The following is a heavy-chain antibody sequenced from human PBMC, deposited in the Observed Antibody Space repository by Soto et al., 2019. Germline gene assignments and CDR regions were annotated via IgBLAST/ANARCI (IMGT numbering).Heavy chain of an antibody. V-gene: IGHV3-30*18. J-gene: IGHJ4*01. CDR2: SSYDGDNN. Sequence: GGPLRLSCTASGFTFGRFGMTWVRQAQGKGLEGVAASSYDGDNNFYADSVKGRFTISRDSSKKPVYFKINSLRAKATAIYSWAKGFYGDHHFDYWGQGTLVTVSS. CDR1: GFTFGRFG. D-gene: IGHD4-17*01. CDR3: AKGFYGDHHFDY.